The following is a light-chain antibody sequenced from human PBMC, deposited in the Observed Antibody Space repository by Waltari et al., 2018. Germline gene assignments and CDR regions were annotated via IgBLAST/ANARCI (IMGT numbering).Light chain of an antibody. Sequence: IVLAQSPRTLSLSPGAGSSLPCRASPSVGSNYLAWYQQKPGQAPRLLIYGASSRATAIPDRFSGSGSGTDFTLTISRLEPEDFAVYYCQQYGTSSLTFGGGTRVEIK. CDR2: GAS. CDR1: PSVGSNY. J-gene: IGKJ4*01. CDR3: QQYGTSSLT. V-gene: IGKV3-20*01.